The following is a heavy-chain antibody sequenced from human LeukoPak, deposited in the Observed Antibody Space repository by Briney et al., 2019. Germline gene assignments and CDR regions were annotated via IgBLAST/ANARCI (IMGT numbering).Heavy chain of an antibody. CDR3: ARSQNYYGSGDY. J-gene: IGHJ4*02. D-gene: IGHD3-10*01. V-gene: IGHV4-30-4*07. CDR2: IYYTGST. CDR1: GGSISSGGYS. Sequence: SQTLSLTCAVSGGSISSGGYSWSWIRQPPGKALEWIGYIYYTGSTYYNPSLEGRVTISVDTSKNHFSVKLSSVTAADTAVYYCARSQNYYGSGDYWSQGTLVTVSS.